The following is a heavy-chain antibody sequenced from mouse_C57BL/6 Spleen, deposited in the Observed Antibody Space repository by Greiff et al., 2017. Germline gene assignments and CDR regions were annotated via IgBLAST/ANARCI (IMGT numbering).Heavy chain of an antibody. CDR3: ASGGNYLFAY. D-gene: IGHD2-1*01. V-gene: IGHV1-69*01. CDR1: GYTFTSYW. CDR2: IDPSDSYT. J-gene: IGHJ3*01. Sequence: VQLQQPGAELVMPGASVKLSCKASGYTFTSYWMHWVKQRPGQGLEWIGEIDPSDSYTNYNQKFKGKSTLTVDKSSSTAYMQLSSLTSEDSAVYYCASGGNYLFAYWGQGTLVTVSA.